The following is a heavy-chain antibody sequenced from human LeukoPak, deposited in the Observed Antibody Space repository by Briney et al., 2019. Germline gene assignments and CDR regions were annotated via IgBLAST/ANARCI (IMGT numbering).Heavy chain of an antibody. Sequence: GGSLRLSCAASGFTFSSYSMNWIRQAPGKGLEWVSSFGTRSTSIYHAGSVKGRFAISRDNAKNSLYLQMNSLRAEDTALYYCAREVSEGFDFWGQGTLVTVSS. J-gene: IGHJ4*02. V-gene: IGHV3-21*01. CDR2: FGTRSTSI. CDR1: GFTFSSYS. CDR3: AREVSEGFDF. D-gene: IGHD3-22*01.